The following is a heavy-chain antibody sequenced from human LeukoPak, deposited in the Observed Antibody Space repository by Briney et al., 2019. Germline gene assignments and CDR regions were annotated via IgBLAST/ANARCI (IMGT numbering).Heavy chain of an antibody. J-gene: IGHJ4*02. D-gene: IGHD6-19*01. V-gene: IGHV4-59*01. Sequence: SETLSLTCTVSGGSISSYYWSWIRQPPGKGLEWIGYIYYSGSTNYNPSLKSRVTMSVDTSKNQFSLNLNSMTAADTAVYYCARALYSSGWYLYFDYWGQGTLVTVSS. CDR2: IYYSGST. CDR3: ARALYSSGWYLYFDY. CDR1: GGSISSYY.